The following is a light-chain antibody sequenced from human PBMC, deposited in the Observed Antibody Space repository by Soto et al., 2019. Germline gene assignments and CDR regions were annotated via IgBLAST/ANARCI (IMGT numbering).Light chain of an antibody. J-gene: IGKJ1*01. CDR2: AAS. Sequence: DVQLTQTPSFLSASVGDRVTITCRASRDISTYLAWYQQKPGKAPKLLIYAASTLHTGVPSRFSGSGSGTEFTLTISSLQPEDFATYYCQQSYSTPWTFGQGTKVDIK. CDR1: RDISTY. V-gene: IGKV1-9*01. CDR3: QQSYSTPWT.